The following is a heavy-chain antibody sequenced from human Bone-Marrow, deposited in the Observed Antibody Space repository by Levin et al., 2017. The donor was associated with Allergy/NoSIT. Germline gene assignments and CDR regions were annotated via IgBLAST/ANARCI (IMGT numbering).Heavy chain of an antibody. CDR3: TRGGLPTYYFNY. J-gene: IGHJ4*02. CDR1: GGSLTGHT. Sequence: EASVKVSCKSSGGSLTGHTINWVRQAPGQGLEWMGRIIPIYGITKSSEKFQGRITITADKSTSTTFMELSGLRSEDTAVYYCTRGGLPTYYFNYWGQGTLVTVSS. V-gene: IGHV1-69*02. CDR2: IIPIYGIT. D-gene: IGHD3-16*01.